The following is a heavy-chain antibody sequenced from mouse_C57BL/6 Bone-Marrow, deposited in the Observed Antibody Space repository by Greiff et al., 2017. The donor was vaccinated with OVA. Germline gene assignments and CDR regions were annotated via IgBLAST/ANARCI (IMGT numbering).Heavy chain of an antibody. CDR3: ANNYYGSSPWYFDV. J-gene: IGHJ1*03. V-gene: IGHV5-17*01. D-gene: IGHD1-1*01. CDR1: GFTFSDYG. Sequence: EVKLVESGGGLVKPGGSLKLSCAASGFTFSDYGMHWVRQAPEKGLEWVAYISSGSSTIYYADTVKGRFTISRDNAKNTLFLQMTSLRSEDTAMYYCANNYYGSSPWYFDVWGTGTTVTVSS. CDR2: ISSGSSTI.